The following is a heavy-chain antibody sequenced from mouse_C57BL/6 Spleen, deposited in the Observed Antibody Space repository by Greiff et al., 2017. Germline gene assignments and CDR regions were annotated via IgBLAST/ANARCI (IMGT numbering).Heavy chain of an antibody. J-gene: IGHJ4*01. V-gene: IGHV1-64*01. CDR3: ARPSTVVANYAMDY. CDR2: IHPNSGST. CDR1: GYTFTSYW. D-gene: IGHD1-1*01. Sequence: QVQLQQPGAELVKPGASVKLSCKASGYTFTSYWMHWVKQRPGQGLEWIGMIHPNSGSTNYNEKFKSKATLTVDKSSSTAYMQLSSLTSEDSAVXYCARPSTVVANYAMDYWGQGTSVTVSS.